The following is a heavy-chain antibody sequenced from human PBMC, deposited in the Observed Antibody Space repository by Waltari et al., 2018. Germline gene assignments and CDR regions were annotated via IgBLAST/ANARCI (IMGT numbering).Heavy chain of an antibody. CDR3: ARGIVGATAADY. V-gene: IGHV1-69*05. Sequence: QVQLVQSGAEVKKPGSSVKVSCKASGGTFSSYAISWVRQAPGQGLEWMVGIIPILGTANYAQKFQGRVTITTDESTSTAYMELSSLRSEDTAVYYCARGIVGATAADYWGQGTLVTVSS. D-gene: IGHD1-26*01. J-gene: IGHJ4*02. CDR2: IIPILGTA. CDR1: GGTFSSYA.